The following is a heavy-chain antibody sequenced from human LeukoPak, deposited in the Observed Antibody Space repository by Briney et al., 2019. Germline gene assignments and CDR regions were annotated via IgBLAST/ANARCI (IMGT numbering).Heavy chain of an antibody. V-gene: IGHV3-23*01. Sequence: GGSLRLSCAASGFTFSSYAMSWVRQAPGKGLEWVSAISGSGGSTYYTDSVKGRFTISRDNSKNTLYLRMNSLRAEDTAVYYCAKDSYYQGAYYGMDVWGQGTTVTVSS. D-gene: IGHD1-26*01. J-gene: IGHJ6*02. CDR1: GFTFSSYA. CDR2: ISGSGGST. CDR3: AKDSYYQGAYYGMDV.